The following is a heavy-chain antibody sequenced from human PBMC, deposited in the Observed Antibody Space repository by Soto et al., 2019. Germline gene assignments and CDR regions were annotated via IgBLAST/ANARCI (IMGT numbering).Heavy chain of an antibody. CDR1: GFTFSSYA. V-gene: IGHV3-23*01. D-gene: IGHD6-13*01. CDR3: AKDLGAAAGYSSYPNGMDV. CDR2: ISESGGST. J-gene: IGHJ6*02. Sequence: GGSLRLSCAASGFTFSSYAMSCVRQAPGKGLEWFSTISESGGSTYYADSVKGRFTISRDNSKNTLHLQMNSLRAEDTDVYYCAKDLGAAAGYSSYPNGMDVWGQGTTVTVSS.